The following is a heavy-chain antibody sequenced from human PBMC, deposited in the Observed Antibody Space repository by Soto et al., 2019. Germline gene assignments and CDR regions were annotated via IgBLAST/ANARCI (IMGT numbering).Heavy chain of an antibody. CDR1: GGSISSYY. Sequence: SETLSLTCTVSGGSISSYYWSWIRQPPGKGLGWIGYIYYSGSTNYNPSLKSRVTISVDTSKNQFSLKLSSVTAADTAVYYCARAGRREWEQYYYYYGMDVWGQGTTVTVSS. V-gene: IGHV4-59*01. CDR2: IYYSGST. D-gene: IGHD1-26*01. J-gene: IGHJ6*02. CDR3: ARAGRREWEQYYYYYGMDV.